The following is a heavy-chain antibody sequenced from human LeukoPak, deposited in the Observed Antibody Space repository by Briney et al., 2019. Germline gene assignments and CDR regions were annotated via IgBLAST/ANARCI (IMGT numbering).Heavy chain of an antibody. D-gene: IGHD4-17*01. CDR2: INWNGGST. Sequence: PGGSLRLSCAASGFTFDDYGMSWVRQAPGKGLERVSGINWNGGSTGYADSVKGRFTISRDNAKNSLYLQMNSLRAEDTALYYFARRDYDENAFDIWGQGTMVTVSS. CDR3: ARRDYDENAFDI. CDR1: GFTFDDYG. V-gene: IGHV3-20*04. J-gene: IGHJ3*02.